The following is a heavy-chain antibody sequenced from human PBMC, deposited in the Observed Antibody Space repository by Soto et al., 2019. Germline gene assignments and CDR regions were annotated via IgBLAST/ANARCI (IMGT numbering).Heavy chain of an antibody. CDR2: ISSSGGNT. CDR1: GFTFSNYG. Sequence: GGSLRLSCAASGFTFSNYGMTWVRRTPGKGLEWVSSISSSGGNTYYADSVKGRFTISRDNSKNTLYLQMNSLRADDTAAYYCAKTTFYHGSGSYFPFDYWGQGTLVTVSS. CDR3: AKTTFYHGSGSYFPFDY. J-gene: IGHJ4*02. D-gene: IGHD3-10*01. V-gene: IGHV3-23*01.